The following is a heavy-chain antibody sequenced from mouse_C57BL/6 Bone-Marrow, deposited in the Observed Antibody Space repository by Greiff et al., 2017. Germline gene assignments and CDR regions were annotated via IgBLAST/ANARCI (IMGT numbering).Heavy chain of an antibody. CDR2: IYPGSGNT. CDR1: GYSFTSYY. CDR3: ARHEEGLWYPFAY. D-gene: IGHD2-1*01. V-gene: IGHV1-66*01. J-gene: IGHJ3*01. Sequence: QVQLKESGPELVKPGASVKISCKASGYSFTSYYIHWVKQRPGQGLEWIGWIYPGSGNTKYNEKFKDKATLTADKSSSTVYMELSRLTSEDSAVYFCARHEEGLWYPFAYWGQGTLVTVSA.